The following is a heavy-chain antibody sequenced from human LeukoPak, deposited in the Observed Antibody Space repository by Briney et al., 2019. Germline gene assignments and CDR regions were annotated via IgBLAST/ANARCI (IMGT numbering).Heavy chain of an antibody. D-gene: IGHD4-23*01. J-gene: IGHJ4*02. CDR3: ARDRGYSTFDY. CDR2: IDNDGHGI. Sequence: GGSLRLSCAASGFTFGGYWMHWVRHGPEKGLELVSRIDNDGHGIIYADSVKGRFTTSRDNAKNTLYLQMNSLRVEDTAVYYCARDRGYSTFDYWGQGTLVTVSS. V-gene: IGHV3-74*01. CDR1: GFTFGGYW.